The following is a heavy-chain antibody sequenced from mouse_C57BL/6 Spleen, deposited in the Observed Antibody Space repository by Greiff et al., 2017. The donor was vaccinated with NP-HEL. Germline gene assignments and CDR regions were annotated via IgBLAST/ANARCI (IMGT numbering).Heavy chain of an antibody. CDR1: GYTFTDYN. CDR2: IHPKNGGT. CDR3: ATHYYGNGYCDY. D-gene: IGHD1-1*01. Sequence: VQLQQSGPELVKPGASVKMSCKASGYTFTDYNMHWVKQSHGKGLEWIGYIHPKNGGTSYNQKFKGKATLTVNKSTRTAYMERRSLTSEESAVYYCATHYYGNGYCDYWGQGTTLTVSS. V-gene: IGHV1-22*01. J-gene: IGHJ2*01.